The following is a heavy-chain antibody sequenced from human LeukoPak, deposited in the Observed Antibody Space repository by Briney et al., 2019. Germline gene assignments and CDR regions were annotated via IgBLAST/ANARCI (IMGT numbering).Heavy chain of an antibody. CDR2: IKSNGGST. CDR1: GFTFSDYG. CDR3: ARGRGGSYDY. Sequence: GGSLRLSCAASGFTFSDYGMHWVRQAPGKGLEYVSAIKSNGGSTYYADSVKGRFTISRDNSKNTLSLQMDSLRVEDMAVYYCARGRGGSYDYWGQGILVTVSS. J-gene: IGHJ4*02. D-gene: IGHD1-26*01. V-gene: IGHV3-64*02.